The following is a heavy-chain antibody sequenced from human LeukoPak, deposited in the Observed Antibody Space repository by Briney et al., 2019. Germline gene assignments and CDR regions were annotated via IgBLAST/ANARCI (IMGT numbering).Heavy chain of an antibody. CDR2: ISGSGGST. D-gene: IGHD5-18*01. V-gene: IGHV3-23*01. J-gene: IGHJ6*03. Sequence: GGSLRLSCAASGFTFSSYAMSWVRQATGKGLEWVSAISGSGGSTYYADSVKGRFTISRDNSKNTLYLQMNSLRAEDTAVYYCTRAGYGTPVYYYYMDVWGKGTTVTLSS. CDR3: TRAGYGTPVYYYYMDV. CDR1: GFTFSSYA.